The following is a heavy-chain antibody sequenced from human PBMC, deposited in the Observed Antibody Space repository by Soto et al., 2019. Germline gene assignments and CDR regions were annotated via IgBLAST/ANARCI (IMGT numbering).Heavy chain of an antibody. CDR2: ISSSSIDI. V-gene: IGHV3-21*01. D-gene: IGHD2-15*01. CDR1: KFRFIGDS. J-gene: IGHJ4*02. Sequence: GGSLGIAFASSKFRFIGDSMNWIRQTPGKVLEWVSSISSSSIDIYYEDSVKGRFTISRDNAKNSLYLQMNSLRAEDTAVYYCARDCSGGSCYSGGPYNWGQGTRVP. CDR3: ARDCSGGSCYSGGPYN.